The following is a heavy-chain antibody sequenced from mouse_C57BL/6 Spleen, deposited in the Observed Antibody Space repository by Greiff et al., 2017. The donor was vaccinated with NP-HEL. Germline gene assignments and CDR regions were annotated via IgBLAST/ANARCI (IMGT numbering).Heavy chain of an antibody. CDR3: AREHYGGGFFDY. D-gene: IGHD1-2*01. CDR2: ISDGGSYT. CDR1: GFTFSSYA. Sequence: EVQGVESGGGLVKPGGSLKLSCAASGFTFSSYAMSWVRQTPEKRLEWVATISDGGSYTYYPDNVKGRFTISRDNAKNNLYLQMSHLKSEDTAMYYCAREHYGGGFFDYWGQGTTLTVSS. V-gene: IGHV5-4*01. J-gene: IGHJ2*01.